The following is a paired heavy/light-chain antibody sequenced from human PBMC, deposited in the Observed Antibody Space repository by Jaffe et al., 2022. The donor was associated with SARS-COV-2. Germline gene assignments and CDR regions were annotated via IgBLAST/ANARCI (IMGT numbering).Light chain of an antibody. CDR3: QQYYSPPFT. CDR1: QSVLYSSNNKNY. J-gene: IGKJ3*01. Sequence: DIVMTQSPDSLAVSLGERATISCKSSQSVLYSSNNKNYLAWYQQKPGQPPNLLIYWASTRESGVPKRFSGSGSGTDFTLTISSLQAEDVAVYYCQQYYSPPFTFGPGTKVDIK. CDR2: WAS. V-gene: IGKV4-1*01.
Heavy chain of an antibody. Sequence: EVQLSQSGGGLVQPGGSLRLSCAASGFTFSRYDMSWVRQAPGKGLEWVSLISGSVNSTHYADSVKGRFTISRDNSKNTLYLQMNSLRAEDTAVYYCARTFDSSGYYSPFATRYGMDVWGQGTTVTVSS. V-gene: IGHV3-23*01. D-gene: IGHD3-22*01. CDR2: ISGSVNST. J-gene: IGHJ6*02. CDR1: GFTFSRYD. CDR3: ARTFDSSGYYSPFATRYGMDV.